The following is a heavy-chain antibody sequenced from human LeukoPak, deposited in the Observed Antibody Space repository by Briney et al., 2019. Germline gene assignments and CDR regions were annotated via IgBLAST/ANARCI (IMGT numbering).Heavy chain of an antibody. CDR2: ISYDGSNK. CDR1: GFTFSSYG. CDR3: AKNTMEEFYYYGMDV. D-gene: IGHD3-16*01. J-gene: IGHJ6*02. V-gene: IGHV3-30*18. Sequence: TGRSLRLSCAASGFTFSSYGMHWVRQAPGKGLEWVAVISYDGSNKYYADSVKGRFTISRDNSKNTLYLQMNSLRAEDTAVYYCAKNTMEEFYYYGMDVWGQGTTVTVSS.